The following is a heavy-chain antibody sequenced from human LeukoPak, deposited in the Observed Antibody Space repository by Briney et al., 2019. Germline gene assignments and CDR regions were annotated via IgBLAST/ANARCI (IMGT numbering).Heavy chain of an antibody. D-gene: IGHD2-15*01. J-gene: IGHJ4*02. V-gene: IGHV4-61*02. CDR3: ARDYCSGGSCLNDY. CDR1: GGSISSGSYY. CDR2: IYTSGST. Sequence: SETLSPTCTVSGGSISSGSYYWRWLRQPAGTGLEWLGRIYTSGSTNYNPSLKSRVTISVDTSKNQFSLKLSSVTAADTAVYYCARDYCSGGSCLNDYWGQGTLVTVSS.